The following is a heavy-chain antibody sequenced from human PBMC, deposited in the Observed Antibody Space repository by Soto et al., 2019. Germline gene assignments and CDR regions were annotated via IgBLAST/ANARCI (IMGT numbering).Heavy chain of an antibody. Sequence: SVKVSCKASGGTFSSFLMGWVRQAPGQGLEWMGGIIPVFGTATYAQKFQGRVTITADDSTSTVHMELSGLKSEDTAVYYCILDCTSMSCYGYLGVDVWGQGTTVTVSS. V-gene: IGHV1-69*13. D-gene: IGHD2-2*01. J-gene: IGHJ6*02. CDR2: IIPVFGTA. CDR1: GGTFSSFL. CDR3: ILDCTSMSCYGYLGVDV.